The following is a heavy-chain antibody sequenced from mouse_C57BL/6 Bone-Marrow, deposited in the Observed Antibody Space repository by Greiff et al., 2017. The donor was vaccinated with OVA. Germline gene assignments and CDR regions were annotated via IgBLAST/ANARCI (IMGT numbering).Heavy chain of an antibody. J-gene: IGHJ2*01. V-gene: IGHV1-81*01. Sequence: QVQLQQSGAELARPGASVKLSCKASGYTFTSYGISWVQQRTGQGLEWIGEIYPRSGNTYYTEKFKGKATLTADKSSSTAYMELRSLTSEDSAVYFCAGDDGSGQLFDDRGQGTTLTVSS. CDR3: AGDDGSGQLFDD. D-gene: IGHD1-1*01. CDR1: GYTFTSYG. CDR2: IYPRSGNT.